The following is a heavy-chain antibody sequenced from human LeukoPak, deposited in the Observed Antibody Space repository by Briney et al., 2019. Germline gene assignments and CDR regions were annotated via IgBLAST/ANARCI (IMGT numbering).Heavy chain of an antibody. Sequence: SETLSLTCTVSGGSIRSSYYYWGWIRQPPGKGLEWIGSIYDSGSTYYNPSLKSRVTISVDTSKNQFSLKLSSVTAADTAVYYCARGVEAAAGTFDPWGQETLVTVSS. CDR2: IYDSGST. CDR1: GGSIRSSYYY. J-gene: IGHJ5*02. D-gene: IGHD6-13*01. CDR3: ARGVEAAAGTFDP. V-gene: IGHV4-39*07.